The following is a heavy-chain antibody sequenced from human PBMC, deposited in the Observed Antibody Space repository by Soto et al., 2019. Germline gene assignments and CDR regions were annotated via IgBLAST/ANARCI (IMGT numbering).Heavy chain of an antibody. V-gene: IGHV3-53*01. Sequence: GGSLRLSCAASGLTVSNAYMAWVRQAPGMGLEWVSVIYDNGTTYYADSVKGRFTISRDNSKNTLYLQMNSLRAEDTAVYYCARAPDYGDYVFFDYWGQGTLVTVSS. D-gene: IGHD4-17*01. CDR3: ARAPDYGDYVFFDY. CDR1: GLTVSNAY. CDR2: IYDNGTT. J-gene: IGHJ4*02.